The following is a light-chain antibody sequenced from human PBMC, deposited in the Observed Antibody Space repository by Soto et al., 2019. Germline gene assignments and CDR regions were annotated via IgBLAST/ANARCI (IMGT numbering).Light chain of an antibody. CDR2: DNN. Sequence: QSVLTQPPSVSAAPGQKVSISCSESSSNIGDNYVSWYQQFPGTAPKLLIYDNNKRPSGIPDRFSGSASGTSATLGITGLQTGDEADYYCGTWDTSLSAGVFGGGTQLTVL. CDR3: GTWDTSLSAGV. V-gene: IGLV1-51*01. CDR1: SSNIGDNY. J-gene: IGLJ2*01.